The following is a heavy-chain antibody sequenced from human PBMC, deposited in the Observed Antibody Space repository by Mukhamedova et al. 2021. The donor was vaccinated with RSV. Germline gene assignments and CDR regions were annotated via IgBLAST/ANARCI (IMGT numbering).Heavy chain of an antibody. V-gene: IGHV4-4*07. D-gene: IGHD6-13*01. CDR3: AREDRQLDWFDP. CDR2: IYTSGST. J-gene: IGHJ5*02. Sequence: GRIYTSGSTNYNPAFESRVTMSVDTSKDQLSPNLTSVTAADTAVYYCAREDRQLDWFDPWGQGTLVTVSS.